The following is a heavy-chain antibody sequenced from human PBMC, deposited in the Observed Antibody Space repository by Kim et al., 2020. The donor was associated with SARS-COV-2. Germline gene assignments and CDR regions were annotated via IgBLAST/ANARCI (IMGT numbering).Heavy chain of an antibody. CDR3: VRAAAEKGY. J-gene: IGHJ4*02. CDR2: GST. V-gene: IGHV3-64D*09. D-gene: IGHD6-13*01. Sequence: GSTYYADSVKGRCTISRDNSKNTLYLQMSSLRAEDTAVYYCVRAAAEKGYWGQGTLVTVSS.